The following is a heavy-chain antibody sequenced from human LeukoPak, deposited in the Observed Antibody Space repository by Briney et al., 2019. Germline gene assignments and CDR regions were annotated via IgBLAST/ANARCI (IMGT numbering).Heavy chain of an antibody. Sequence: PGGSLRLSCAASGFTFSSYGMHWVRQAPGKGLEWVAVIWYDGSNKYYADSVKGRFTISRDNSKNTLYLQMNSLRAEDTAVYYCARALGSSWDSSLDSWGQGTLVPVSS. V-gene: IGHV3-33*01. CDR3: ARALGSSWDSSLDS. D-gene: IGHD6-13*01. J-gene: IGHJ4*02. CDR1: GFTFSSYG. CDR2: IWYDGSNK.